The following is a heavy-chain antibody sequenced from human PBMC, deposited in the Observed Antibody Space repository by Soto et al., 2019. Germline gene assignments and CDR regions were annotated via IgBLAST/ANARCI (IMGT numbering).Heavy chain of an antibody. V-gene: IGHV1-18*01. Sequence: QVHLVQSGAEVKKPGASVKVSCKGSGYAFTTYGITWVRQAPGQGLEWMGWISAHNGNTNYAQKXXXXXXXXXXXXXXXXXXXXXSXRXXXTAVYYCARGRYGDYWGQGALVTVSS. D-gene: IGHD3-10*01. CDR3: ARGRYGDY. CDR1: GYAFTTYG. CDR2: ISAHNGNT. J-gene: IGHJ4*02.